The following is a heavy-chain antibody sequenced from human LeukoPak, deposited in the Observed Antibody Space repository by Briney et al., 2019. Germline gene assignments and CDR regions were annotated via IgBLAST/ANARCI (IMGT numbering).Heavy chain of an antibody. V-gene: IGHV3-15*01. CDR3: TTHPGYESY. D-gene: IGHD2-15*01. J-gene: IGHJ4*02. CDR1: GFTFNLAW. Sequence: GGSLRLSCATSGFTFNLAWMSWVRQAPGKGLEWVGRIKRNTQGATTDYAAAVKGRFTISRDDSKNTLYLQMNSLEIEDTGVYYCTTHPGYESYWGQGTLVTVSS. CDR2: IKRNTQGATT.